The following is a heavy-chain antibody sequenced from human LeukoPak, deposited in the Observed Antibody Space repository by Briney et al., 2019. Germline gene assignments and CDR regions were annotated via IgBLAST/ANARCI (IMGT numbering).Heavy chain of an antibody. CDR3: ARANSGWYRPFDY. V-gene: IGHV4-59*01. J-gene: IGHJ4*02. D-gene: IGHD6-19*01. CDR2: IYYSGST. CDR1: GGSISSYY. Sequence: SETLSLTCTVSGGSISSYYWSWIRQPPGKGLEWIGYIYYSGSTNYNPSLKSRVTISVDTSKNQFSLKLSSVTAADTAAYYCARANSGWYRPFDYWGQGTLVTVSS.